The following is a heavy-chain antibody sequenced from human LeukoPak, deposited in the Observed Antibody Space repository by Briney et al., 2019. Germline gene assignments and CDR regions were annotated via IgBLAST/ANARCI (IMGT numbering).Heavy chain of an antibody. D-gene: IGHD3-9*01. CDR2: IIPIFGTA. CDR3: ARGPSNSIRYFDWLPLDY. J-gene: IGHJ4*02. Sequence: SVTVSCTASGGTFSSYAISWVRQAPGQGLEWMGGIIPIFGTANYAQKFQGRVTITADESTSTAYMELSSLRSEDTAVYYCARGPSNSIRYFDWLPLDYWGQGTLVTVSS. CDR1: GGTFSSYA. V-gene: IGHV1-69*13.